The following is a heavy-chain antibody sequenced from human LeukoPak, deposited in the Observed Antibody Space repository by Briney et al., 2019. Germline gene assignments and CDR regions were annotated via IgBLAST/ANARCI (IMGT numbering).Heavy chain of an antibody. CDR3: ARAGNYYFEY. Sequence: PGGSLRLSYAASGFTFRTYWMHWVRQTPGQGLVWVSRINSDGSTTNYADSVKGRFTVSRDNAQNTLYLQMSSLRAEDTAVYYCARAGNYYFEYWGQGALVTVSS. V-gene: IGHV3-74*01. CDR2: INSDGSTT. CDR1: GFTFRTYW. D-gene: IGHD3-10*01. J-gene: IGHJ4*02.